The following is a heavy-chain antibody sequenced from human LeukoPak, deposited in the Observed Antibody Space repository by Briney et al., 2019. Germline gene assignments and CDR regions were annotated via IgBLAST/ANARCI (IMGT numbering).Heavy chain of an antibody. J-gene: IGHJ4*02. CDR3: AKDYFSLRDY. CDR1: GFTFSSYA. Sequence: GGSLRLSCAASGFTFSSYAMSWVRQAPGKGLEWVSAISGSGGSTYYAGSVKGRFTISRDNSKNTLYLQMNSLRAKDTAVYYCAKDYFSLRDYWGQGTLVTVSS. V-gene: IGHV3-23*01. CDR2: ISGSGGST. D-gene: IGHD2/OR15-2a*01.